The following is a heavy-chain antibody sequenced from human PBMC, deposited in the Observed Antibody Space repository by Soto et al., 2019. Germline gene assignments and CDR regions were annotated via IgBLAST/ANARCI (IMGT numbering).Heavy chain of an antibody. CDR1: GGTFSSYA. D-gene: IGHD3-22*01. V-gene: IGHV1-69*13. CDR3: ARVKYYYDSSGYYHFDY. CDR2: IIPIFGTA. Sequence: SVKVSWKASGGTFSSYAISWVRQAPGQGLEWMGGIIPIFGTANYAQKFQGRVTITADESTSTAYMELSSLRSEDTAVYYCARVKYYYDSSGYYHFDYWGQGTLVTVSS. J-gene: IGHJ4*02.